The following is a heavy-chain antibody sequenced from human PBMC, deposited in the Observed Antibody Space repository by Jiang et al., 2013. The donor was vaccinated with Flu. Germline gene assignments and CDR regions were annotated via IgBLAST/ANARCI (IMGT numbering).Heavy chain of an antibody. Sequence: LVPTGGALRLSCAASGFAFSHSGMSWVRQVPGEGLEWVAAVTTTGDDTHYADPVKGRFTISRDNSKNTLYLQMNSLRPEDTAVYYCAKHFSNGVYGAFDYWGQGTLVTVSS. CDR3: AKHFSNGVYGAFDY. V-gene: IGHV3-23*01. CDR2: VTTTGDDT. D-gene: IGHD2-8*01. J-gene: IGHJ4*02. CDR1: GFAFSHSG.